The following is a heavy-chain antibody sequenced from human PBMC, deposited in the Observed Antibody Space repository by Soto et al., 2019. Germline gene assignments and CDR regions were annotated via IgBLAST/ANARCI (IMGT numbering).Heavy chain of an antibody. V-gene: IGHV3-48*01. J-gene: IGHJ4*02. D-gene: IGHD6-19*01. Sequence: EVQLVESGGGLVQPGGSLRLSCAASGFTFSSYSMNWVRQAPGKGLEWVSYISSSSTIYYADSVKGRFTISRDNAKNSLYLQMNSLRAEDTAVYYCVRSLGSGWTGDWGQGTLVTVSS. CDR2: ISSSSTI. CDR3: VRSLGSGWTGD. CDR1: GFTFSSYS.